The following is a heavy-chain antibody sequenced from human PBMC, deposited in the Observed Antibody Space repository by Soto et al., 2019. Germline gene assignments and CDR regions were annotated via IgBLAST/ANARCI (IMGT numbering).Heavy chain of an antibody. CDR3: ARDQSPSSGWPGMDV. Sequence: QVQLVQAGAEVKKPGASVKVSCKASGYTFTDYYMHWVRQAPGQGLEWMGWINPNSGGTNYAQKFQGRVTMTRDTYISTAYMALNRLRSDDTGVYYCARDQSPSSGWPGMDVWGQGTTVTVSS. V-gene: IGHV1-2*02. CDR2: INPNSGGT. D-gene: IGHD6-19*01. J-gene: IGHJ6*02. CDR1: GYTFTDYY.